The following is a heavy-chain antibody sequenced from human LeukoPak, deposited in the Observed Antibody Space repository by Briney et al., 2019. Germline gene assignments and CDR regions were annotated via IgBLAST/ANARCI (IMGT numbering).Heavy chain of an antibody. CDR2: ISSSSSTI. Sequence: PGGSLRLSYAASGFTFSSYSMNWVRQAPGKGLEWVSYISSSSSTIYYADSVKGRFTISRDNAKNSLYLQMNSLRAEDTAVYYCARDDYYDSSGYFDYWGQGTLVTVSS. CDR3: ARDDYYDSSGYFDY. J-gene: IGHJ4*02. D-gene: IGHD3-22*01. V-gene: IGHV3-48*01. CDR1: GFTFSSYS.